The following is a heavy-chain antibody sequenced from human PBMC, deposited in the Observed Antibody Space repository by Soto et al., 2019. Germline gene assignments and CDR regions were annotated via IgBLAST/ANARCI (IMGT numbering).Heavy chain of an antibody. Sequence: QVQLLESGGGVVQPGRSLRLSCAASGFIFSSYAMHWVRRPPAKGLSGGAVISHGGNEKYYADSVEGRFTISRDNSKNMVYLQMNGLRPEDTAVYYCAKVSSDRGYYYFAMDVWGQGTTVTVSS. CDR3: AKVSSDRGYYYFAMDV. V-gene: IGHV3-30*18. J-gene: IGHJ6*02. CDR2: ISHGGNEK. D-gene: IGHD3-10*01. CDR1: GFIFSSYA.